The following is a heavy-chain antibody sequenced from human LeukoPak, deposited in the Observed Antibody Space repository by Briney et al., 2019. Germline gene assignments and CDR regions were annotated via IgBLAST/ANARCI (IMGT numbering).Heavy chain of an antibody. D-gene: IGHD3-22*01. CDR1: GYTFTGYY. CDR2: INPNNGGT. Sequence: ASVKVSCKASGYTFTGYYMHWVRQAPGQGLEWMGWINPNNGGTNYAQKFQGRVTMTRDTSISTAYMELSRLRSDDTAVYYCARDRRVYYDSSGYSWWSFDYWGQGTLVTVSS. CDR3: ARDRRVYYDSSGYSWWSFDY. V-gene: IGHV1-2*02. J-gene: IGHJ4*02.